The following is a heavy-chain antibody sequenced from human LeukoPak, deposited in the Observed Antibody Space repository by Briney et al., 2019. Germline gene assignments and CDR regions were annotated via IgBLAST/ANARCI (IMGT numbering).Heavy chain of an antibody. Sequence: SETLSLTCTVSGGSISSGSYYWSWIRQPAGKGLEWIGRIYTSGSTNYNPSLKSRVTISVDTSKNQFSLKLSSVTAADTAVYYYAREGYGYEDYWGQGTLVTVSS. CDR2: IYTSGST. J-gene: IGHJ4*02. CDR3: AREGYGYEDY. V-gene: IGHV4-61*02. D-gene: IGHD5-18*01. CDR1: GGSISSGSYY.